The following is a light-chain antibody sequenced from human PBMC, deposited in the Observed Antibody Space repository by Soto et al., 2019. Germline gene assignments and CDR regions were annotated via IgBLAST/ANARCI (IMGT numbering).Light chain of an antibody. CDR1: QTLRTW. CDR2: DVS. Sequence: DIQMTQSPSTLSASVGDRVTITCRASQTLRTWLAWYQQKPGKAPKLLIYDVSILQSGVPSRFSGSGSGTEFTLTISSLQPDDFATYYCQQYNGYPLTFGGGTTVEFK. V-gene: IGKV1-5*01. J-gene: IGKJ4*01. CDR3: QQYNGYPLT.